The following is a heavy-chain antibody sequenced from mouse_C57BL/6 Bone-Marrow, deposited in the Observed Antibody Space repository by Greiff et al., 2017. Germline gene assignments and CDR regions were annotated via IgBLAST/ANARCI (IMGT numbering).Heavy chain of an antibody. Sequence: SGAELARPGASVKLSCKASGYTFTSYGISWVKQRTGQGLEWIGEIYPRSGNTYYNAKFKGKATLTADKSSSTAYMELRSLTSEDSAVFFCAKSSYYFDYWGQGTTLTVSS. V-gene: IGHV1-81*01. J-gene: IGHJ2*01. CDR1: GYTFTSYG. CDR2: IYPRSGNT. CDR3: AKSSYYFDY.